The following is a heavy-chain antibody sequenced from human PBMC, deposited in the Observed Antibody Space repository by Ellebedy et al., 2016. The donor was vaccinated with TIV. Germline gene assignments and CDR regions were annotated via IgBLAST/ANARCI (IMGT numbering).Heavy chain of an antibody. CDR1: GFTFSGHA. D-gene: IGHD3-22*01. J-gene: IGHJ4*02. CDR2: IIAGGDST. CDR3: VKLDSSGFYYGRLDY. V-gene: IGHV3-23*01. Sequence: GESLKISCAASGFTFSGHAMSWVRQTPGKGLEWVSGIIAGGDSTHYVDSVKGRLTISRDNSKKTLSLQMNSLRAEDTAVYYCVKLDSSGFYYGRLDYWGQGTLVTVSP.